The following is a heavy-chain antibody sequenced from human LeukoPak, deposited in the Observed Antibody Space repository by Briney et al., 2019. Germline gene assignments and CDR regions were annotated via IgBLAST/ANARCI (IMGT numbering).Heavy chain of an antibody. Sequence: ASETLSLTCAVYGGSFSGYYWSWIHQPPGKGLEWIGEINHSGSTNYNPSLKSRVTISVDTSKNQFSLKLSSVTAADTAVYYCARGGEGYYDSSGYCADYWGQGTLVTVSS. CDR3: ARGGEGYYDSSGYCADY. CDR1: GGSFSGYY. V-gene: IGHV4-34*01. D-gene: IGHD3-22*01. CDR2: INHSGST. J-gene: IGHJ4*02.